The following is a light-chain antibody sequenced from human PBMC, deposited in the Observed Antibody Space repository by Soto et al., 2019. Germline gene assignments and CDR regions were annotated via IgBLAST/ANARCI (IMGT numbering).Light chain of an antibody. CDR3: QQYDNLLPLT. V-gene: IGKV1-33*01. CDR1: QDISNY. J-gene: IGKJ4*01. CDR2: DAS. Sequence: DIQMTQSPSSLSASVGDRVTITCQASQDISNYLNWYQQKPGKAPKLLIYDASNLETGVPSRFSGSGSGTDFTFTISSLQAEDIATYYCQQYDNLLPLTFGGGTKVEIK.